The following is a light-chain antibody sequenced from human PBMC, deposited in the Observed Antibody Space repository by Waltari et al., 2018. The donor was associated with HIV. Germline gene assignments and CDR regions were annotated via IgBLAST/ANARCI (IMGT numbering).Light chain of an antibody. V-gene: IGLV2-11*01. CDR2: DVS. CDR1: SSDVGGYNY. J-gene: IGLJ2*01. CDR3: CSYAGSYTLV. Sequence: QSALTQPRSVSGSPGQSVTISCTGTSSDVGGYNYVSWYQHHPGKAPKLTIYDVSKRPSGVPDRFSGSKSGNTASLTISGLQAEDEADYYCCSYAGSYTLVFGGGTTLTVL.